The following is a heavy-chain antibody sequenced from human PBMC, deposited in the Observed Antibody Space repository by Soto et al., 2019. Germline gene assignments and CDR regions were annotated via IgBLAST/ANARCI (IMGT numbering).Heavy chain of an antibody. CDR1: VFSLSTSGVG. CDR2: IYWDDDK. V-gene: IGHV2-5*02. D-gene: IGHD2-21*02. Sequence: SGPTLVNPTQTLTLTCTFCVFSLSTSGVGVGWIRQPPGKALEWLALIYWDDDKRYSPSLRSRLTISKDTSKNQVVLTMTNMKPLDTATYFCLQSCFGGDCLQSYAAHYYYGKEVWGQGTTVTVSS. J-gene: IGHJ6*01. CDR3: LQSCFGGDCLQSYAAHYYYGKEV.